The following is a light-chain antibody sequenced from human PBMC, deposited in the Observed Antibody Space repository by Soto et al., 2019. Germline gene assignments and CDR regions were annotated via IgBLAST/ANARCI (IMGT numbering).Light chain of an antibody. V-gene: IGLV2-23*01. CDR2: EDT. Sequence: QSALTQPASVSGSPGQSITISCTGTSSDVGSYNLVSRYQQHPGKAPKLMIYEDTKRPSGVSNRFSGSKSGNTASLTISGLQAEDEADYYCSSYAGSTTYVVFGGGTKVTVL. CDR3: SSYAGSTTYVV. J-gene: IGLJ2*01. CDR1: SSDVGSYNL.